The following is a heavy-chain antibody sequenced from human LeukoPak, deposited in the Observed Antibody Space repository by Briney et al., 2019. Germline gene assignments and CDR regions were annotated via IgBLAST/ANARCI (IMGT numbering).Heavy chain of an antibody. CDR3: ARLSPIWWFY. D-gene: IGHD2-21*01. CDR2: IYYDGSN. J-gene: IGHJ4*02. Sequence: SENVSLTCTVSGGSISSSSHYWDWIRQPPGKGLEWIGSIYYDGSNYYNPSLKSRVTISADTSKNQFSLKLSSVTAADTAVYYCARLSPIWWFYWGQGTLGPGSS. V-gene: IGHV4-39*01. CDR1: GGSISSSSHY.